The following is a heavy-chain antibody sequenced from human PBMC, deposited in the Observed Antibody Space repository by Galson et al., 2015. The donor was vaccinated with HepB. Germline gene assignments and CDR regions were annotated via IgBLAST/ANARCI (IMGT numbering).Heavy chain of an antibody. CDR1: GYSFTKYW. D-gene: IGHD4-23*01. CDR2: IYPDDSDT. Sequence: QSGAEVKKPGESLKISCTGSGYSFTKYWIAWVRQMPGKGLEWMGIIYPDDSDTRYSPSFQGQVTISADKSINTAYIQWSSLKASDTAMYYCARTDYGGNLGQYQHWGQGTLVTVSS. CDR3: ARTDYGGNLGQYQH. V-gene: IGHV5-51*01. J-gene: IGHJ1*01.